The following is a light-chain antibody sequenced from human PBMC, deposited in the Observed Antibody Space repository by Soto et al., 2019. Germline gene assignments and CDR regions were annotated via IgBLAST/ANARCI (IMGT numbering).Light chain of an antibody. V-gene: IGKV3-15*01. Sequence: HSPDTLSLSPGARATLSCRASRSLSSDYLAWYQQKPGQAPRLLIYGASTRATGIPARFSGSGSGTEFTLTISSLQSEDFAVYYCQQYNNWPPITFGQGTRLEIK. J-gene: IGKJ5*01. CDR3: QQYNNWPPIT. CDR1: RSLSSD. CDR2: GAS.